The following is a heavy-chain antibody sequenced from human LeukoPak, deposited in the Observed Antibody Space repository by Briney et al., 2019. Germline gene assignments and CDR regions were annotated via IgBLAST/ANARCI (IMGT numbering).Heavy chain of an antibody. Sequence: GGSLRLSCAASGFTFSSYGMHWVRQAPGKGLEWVALISYDGGKKYYADSVKGRFTISRDNSKNTLYLQINSLGPEDTAVYYCAKDRYGSGNNYLDAWGQGTLVTVSS. CDR2: ISYDGGKK. J-gene: IGHJ4*02. D-gene: IGHD3-10*01. CDR1: GFTFSSYG. V-gene: IGHV3-30*18. CDR3: AKDRYGSGNNYLDA.